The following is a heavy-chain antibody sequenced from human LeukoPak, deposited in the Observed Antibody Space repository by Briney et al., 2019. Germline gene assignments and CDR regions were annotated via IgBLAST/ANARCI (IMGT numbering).Heavy chain of an antibody. CDR1: GFTFSNYW. D-gene: IGHD3-22*01. CDR3: ARDLGQYYDTSDNWFDP. V-gene: IGHV3-74*01. Sequence: GGSLRLSCASSGFTFSNYWMHWVRQAPGKGLVWVSRINRDGINTSYADSVKGRLTISRDNAKNTLNLQMNSLRAEDTAVYYCARDLGQYYDTSDNWFDPWGQGNLVTVSS. J-gene: IGHJ5*02. CDR2: INRDGINT.